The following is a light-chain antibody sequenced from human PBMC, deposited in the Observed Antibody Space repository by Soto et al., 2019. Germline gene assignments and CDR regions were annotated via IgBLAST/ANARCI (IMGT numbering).Light chain of an antibody. Sequence: EIVLTQSPGTLSLSPGERATLSCRASLSLSSRYLAWYQQKPGQAPRLLIYGGSSRATGIPVRFSGSGSGTHFTLTISRLEPGDFAVYYCQHFGGTTFTFGQGTRLEIK. CDR2: GGS. CDR3: QHFGGTTFT. CDR1: LSLSSRY. V-gene: IGKV3-20*01. J-gene: IGKJ5*01.